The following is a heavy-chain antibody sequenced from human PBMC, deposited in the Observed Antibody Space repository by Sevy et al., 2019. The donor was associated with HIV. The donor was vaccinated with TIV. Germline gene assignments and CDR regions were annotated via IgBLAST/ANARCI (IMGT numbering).Heavy chain of an antibody. CDR1: GFTFNNFN. CDR2: ISGSSNYI. D-gene: IGHD1-26*01. Sequence: GGSLRLSCAASGFTFNNFNMNWVRQAPGKGLQWVSSISGSSNYIYYAESLKGRFIISRDNVKGTVFLQMNSLSADDTAVYYCARGPPDGSYDYFDSWGQGTLVTVSS. V-gene: IGHV3-21*06. CDR3: ARGPPDGSYDYFDS. J-gene: IGHJ4*02.